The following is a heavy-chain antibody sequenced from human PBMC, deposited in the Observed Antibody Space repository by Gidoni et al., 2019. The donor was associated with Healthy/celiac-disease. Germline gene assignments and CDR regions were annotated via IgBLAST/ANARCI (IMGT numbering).Heavy chain of an antibody. Sequence: QVTLKESVPVLVKPTETLTLTCTVSGLSLSNARMGVSWIRQPPGKALEWLAHIFSNDEKSYSTSLKSRLTISKDTSKSQVVLTRTNMDPVDTATYYCARIRYIAAGGYYYYGMDVWGQGTTVTVSS. CDR2: IFSNDEK. CDR3: ARIRYIAAGGYYYYGMDV. CDR1: GLSLSNARMG. D-gene: IGHD6-13*01. V-gene: IGHV2-26*01. J-gene: IGHJ6*02.